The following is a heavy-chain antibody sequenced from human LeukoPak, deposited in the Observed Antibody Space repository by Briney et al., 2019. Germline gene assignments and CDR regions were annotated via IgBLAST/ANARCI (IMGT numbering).Heavy chain of an antibody. CDR3: ARHLPYSSSSYFNY. CDR1: GGSISSNNYY. J-gene: IGHJ4*02. D-gene: IGHD6-6*01. CDR2: IYYSGNT. Sequence: SETLSLTCTVSGGSISSNNYYWGWIRQPPGKGLEWIGSIYYSGNTYYNPSLKSRVTISVDTSENQFSLKLSSVTAADTAVYYCARHLPYSSSSYFNYWGQGTLVTVSS. V-gene: IGHV4-39*01.